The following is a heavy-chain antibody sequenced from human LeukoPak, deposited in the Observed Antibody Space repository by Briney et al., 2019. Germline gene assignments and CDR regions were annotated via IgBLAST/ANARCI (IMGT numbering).Heavy chain of an antibody. Sequence: GGSLRLSCAASGFTFSSYSMNWVRQAPGKGLEWVSSISSSSSYIYYADSVKGRFTISRDNAKNSLYLQMNSLRAEDTAVYYCSRGLTFLVATIASYCSGGSCYGNLFDYWGQGTLVTVST. CDR3: SRGLTFLVATIASYCSGGSCYGNLFDY. CDR2: ISSSSSYI. D-gene: IGHD2-15*01. CDR1: GFTFSSYS. V-gene: IGHV3-21*01. J-gene: IGHJ4*02.